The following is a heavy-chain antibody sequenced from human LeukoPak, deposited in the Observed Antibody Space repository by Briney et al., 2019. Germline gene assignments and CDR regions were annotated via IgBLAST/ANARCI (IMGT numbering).Heavy chain of an antibody. Sequence: LTGGSLRLSCVASGFTFSSYAMNWVRQAPGKGLEWVSVVSVSGENTYFADSVKGRFTISRDNSKNTLYLQMNSLRAEDTGVYYCVRDVWGDRDSYFDYWGQGTLVTVSS. CDR3: VRDVWGDRDSYFDY. D-gene: IGHD2-21*01. J-gene: IGHJ4*02. CDR2: VSVSGENT. V-gene: IGHV3-23*01. CDR1: GFTFSSYA.